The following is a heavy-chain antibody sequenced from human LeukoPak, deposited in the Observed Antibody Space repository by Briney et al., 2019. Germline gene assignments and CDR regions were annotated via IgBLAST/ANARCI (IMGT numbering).Heavy chain of an antibody. V-gene: IGHV1-8*02. CDR3: AADRWELRRNSWSCWFDP. Sequence: GASVKVSCKASGGTFSSYAINWVRQATGQGLEWMGWMNPNSGNTGYAKKFQGRVTMTRNTSISTAHMELSSLRSEDTAVYYCAADRWELRRNSWSCWFDPWGQGTLVTVSS. CDR2: MNPNSGNT. CDR1: GGTFSSYA. D-gene: IGHD1-26*01. J-gene: IGHJ5*02.